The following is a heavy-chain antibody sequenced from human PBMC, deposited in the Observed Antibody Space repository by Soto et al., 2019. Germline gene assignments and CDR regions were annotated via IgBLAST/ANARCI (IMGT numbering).Heavy chain of an antibody. CDR1: GDSISSRGYY. CDR3: AGGNDYAKIGY. CDR2: ISYSEST. J-gene: IGHJ4*02. D-gene: IGHD4-17*01. V-gene: IGHV4-31*03. Sequence: SETLSLTCTVSGDSISSRGYYCSWIRQFPGKGLEWIGYISYSESTDYNPSLKSRVTISADTSKNQFSLKLSSVTAADTAVYYCAGGNDYAKIGYWGQGAQVTVSS.